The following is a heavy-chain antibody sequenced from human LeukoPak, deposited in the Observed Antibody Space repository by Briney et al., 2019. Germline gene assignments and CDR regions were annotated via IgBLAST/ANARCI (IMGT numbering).Heavy chain of an antibody. CDR3: ARVQQLRSVTRGQSKNWFDP. J-gene: IGHJ5*02. Sequence: SETLSLTCAVYGGSFSGFYWGWIRQPPGKGLEWIGEINHSGSTNYNPSLKSRVTISVDTSKNQFSLNLTSVTAADTAVYYCARVQQLRSVTRGQSKNWFDPWGQGTLVTVSS. V-gene: IGHV4-34*01. CDR2: INHSGST. D-gene: IGHD1-1*01. CDR1: GGSFSGFY.